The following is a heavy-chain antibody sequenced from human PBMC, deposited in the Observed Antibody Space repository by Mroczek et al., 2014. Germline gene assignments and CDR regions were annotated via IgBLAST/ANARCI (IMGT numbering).Heavy chain of an antibody. V-gene: IGHV1-18*01. CDR3: ARTVVVVAATTGGSFDP. D-gene: IGHD2-15*01. CDR2: ISAYNGNT. CDR1: GYTFTSYG. J-gene: IGHJ5*02. Sequence: QVQLVESGAEVKKPGASVKVSCKASGYTFTSYGISWVRQAPGQGLEWMGWISAYNGNTNYAQKLQGRVTMTTDTSTSTAYMELRSLRSDDTAVYYCARTVVVVAATTGGSFDPWGQGTPGHRSPQ.